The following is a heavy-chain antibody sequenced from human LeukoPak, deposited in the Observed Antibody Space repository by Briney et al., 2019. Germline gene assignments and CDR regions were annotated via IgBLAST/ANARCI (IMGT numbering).Heavy chain of an antibody. CDR1: GFTFTNFV. D-gene: IGHD3-22*01. V-gene: IGHV3-23*01. CDR3: ARAVHPLSITMIVGNYYYYMDV. CDR2: ISGGGTTT. Sequence: PSGGSLRLSCAASGFTFTNFVMTWVRQAPGKGLEWDSSISGGGTTTFYADSVRGRFTISRDNSRDTVSLQMSSLRVEDTAMYYCARAVHPLSITMIVGNYYYYMDVWGKGTTVTVSS. J-gene: IGHJ6*03.